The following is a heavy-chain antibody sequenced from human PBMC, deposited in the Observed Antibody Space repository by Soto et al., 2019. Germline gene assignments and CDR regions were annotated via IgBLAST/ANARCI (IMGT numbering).Heavy chain of an antibody. CDR3: AKGYYGSGSPDY. V-gene: IGHV3-23*01. CDR1: GCMCSSYG. Sequence: GGSLRLSCAASGCMCSSYGMTWIRQAPGKGLEWVSTITAGGTTYYADSVKGRFTISRDNSKKTVYLQMNSLRAEDTAMYHCAKGYYGSGSPDYWGQGTLVTVSS. CDR2: ITAGGTT. D-gene: IGHD3-10*01. J-gene: IGHJ4*02.